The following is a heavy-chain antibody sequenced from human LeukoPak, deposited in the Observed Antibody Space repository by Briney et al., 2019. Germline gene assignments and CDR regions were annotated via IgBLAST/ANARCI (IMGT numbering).Heavy chain of an antibody. CDR1: GFTFSSYE. D-gene: IGHD5-12*01. CDR3: ARDDIVATISQVPYGMDV. CDR2: ISSSGSTI. J-gene: IGHJ6*04. Sequence: GSLRLSCAASGFTFSSYEMNWVRQTPGKGLEWVSYISSSGSTIYYADSVKGRFTISRDNAKNSLYLQMNSLRAEDTAVYYCARDDIVATISQVPYGMDVWGKGTTVTVSS. V-gene: IGHV3-48*03.